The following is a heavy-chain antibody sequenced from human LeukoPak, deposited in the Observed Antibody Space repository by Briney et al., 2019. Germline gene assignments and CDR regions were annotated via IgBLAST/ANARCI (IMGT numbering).Heavy chain of an antibody. CDR3: ARDVEGGTFDI. CDR2: IDQSGGRN. Sequence: GGSLRLSCAASGFXFSRFWINWVRQAPGRGLEWVANIDQSGGRNNYVDSVKGRFTISRDNAKNSLFLGMSSLRADDTAVYFCARDVEGGTFDIWGQGTTVTVSS. V-gene: IGHV3-7*05. CDR1: GFXFSRFW. D-gene: IGHD3-16*01. J-gene: IGHJ3*02.